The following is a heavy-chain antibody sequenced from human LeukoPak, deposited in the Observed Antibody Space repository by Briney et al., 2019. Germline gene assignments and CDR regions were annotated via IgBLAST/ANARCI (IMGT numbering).Heavy chain of an antibody. D-gene: IGHD4-11*01. V-gene: IGHV3-9*01. Sequence: PGRSLRLSCAASGFTFDDYAMHWVRQAPGKGLEWVSGISWNSGSIGYADSVKGRFTISRDNAKNSLYLQMNSLRADDTALYYCAKGTIMTTVTTDYMDVWGKGTTVTVSS. CDR2: ISWNSGSI. J-gene: IGHJ6*03. CDR1: GFTFDDYA. CDR3: AKGTIMTTVTTDYMDV.